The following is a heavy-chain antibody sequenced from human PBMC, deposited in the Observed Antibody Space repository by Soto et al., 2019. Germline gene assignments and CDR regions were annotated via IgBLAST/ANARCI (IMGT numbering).Heavy chain of an antibody. J-gene: IGHJ4*02. V-gene: IGHV1-2*02. CDR3: ARDLAKGGGSAGFDY. CDR2: INPNSGGT. CDR1: GYTFTGYY. D-gene: IGHD2-15*01. Sequence: QVQLVQSGAEVKKPGASVKVSCKASGYTFTGYYMHLVRQAPGQGLEWMGWINPNSGGTTYPQKFQGRVTMNRDTSITTVYMSLTGLKSDDTAVYYCARDLAKGGGSAGFDYWGQGTLVAVSS.